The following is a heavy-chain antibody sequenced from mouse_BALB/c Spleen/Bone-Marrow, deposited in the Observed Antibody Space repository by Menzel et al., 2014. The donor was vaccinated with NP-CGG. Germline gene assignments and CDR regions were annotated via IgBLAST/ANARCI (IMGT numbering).Heavy chain of an antibody. CDR1: GFKFEDTH. J-gene: IGHJ3*01. Sequence: EVQLQQSGAELVKPGASVKLSCTASGFKFEDTHMHWVKQRPEQGLEWIGRIDPASGDTKYDPRFQGKAAITGDTSSNTAYLQLSSLTSEDTAVYYCSRDYGGTAWFAHWGQGTLVTVSA. D-gene: IGHD1-1*01. CDR2: IDPASGDT. CDR3: SRDYGGTAWFAH. V-gene: IGHV14-3*02.